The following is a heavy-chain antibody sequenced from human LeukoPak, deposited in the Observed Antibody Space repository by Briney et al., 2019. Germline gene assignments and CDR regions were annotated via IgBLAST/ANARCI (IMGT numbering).Heavy chain of an antibody. D-gene: IGHD5-18*01. CDR3: ERGRASSYGYFDY. J-gene: IGHJ4*02. CDR2: ISTDGSST. CDR1: GFTFSSDW. Sequence: GGSLRLSCAASGFTFSSDWMHWVRQAPGKGLVWVSRISTDGSSTYSADSVKGRFTISRDNTKNTLYLQMNSLRAEDTAVYYCERGRASSYGYFDYWGQGTLVTVSS. V-gene: IGHV3-74*01.